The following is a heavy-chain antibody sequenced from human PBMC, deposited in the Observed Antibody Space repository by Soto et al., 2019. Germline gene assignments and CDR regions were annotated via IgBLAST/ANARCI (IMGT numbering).Heavy chain of an antibody. CDR3: AKAEKIVVVPAAIDY. Sequence: GGSLRLSCAASGFTFSSYAMSWVRQAPGKGLEWVSAISGSGGSTYYADSVKGRFTISRDNSKNTLYLQMNSLRAEDTAVYYCAKAEKIVVVPAAIDYWGQGTLVTVSS. D-gene: IGHD2-2*01. J-gene: IGHJ4*02. CDR2: ISGSGGST. CDR1: GFTFSSYA. V-gene: IGHV3-23*01.